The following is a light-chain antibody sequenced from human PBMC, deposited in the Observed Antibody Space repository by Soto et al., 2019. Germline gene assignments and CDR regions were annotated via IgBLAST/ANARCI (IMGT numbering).Light chain of an antibody. V-gene: IGKV1-39*01. Sequence: DLQMTQSPSSLSASVGDRVTITCRASQSISNSLNWYRQKPGKAPNLLISAASNLQSGVPSRFSGSGSGTDFTLTISSLQPEDFATYYCQQSYASPFTFGPGTRVDF. CDR1: QSISNS. CDR3: QQSYASPFT. CDR2: AAS. J-gene: IGKJ3*01.